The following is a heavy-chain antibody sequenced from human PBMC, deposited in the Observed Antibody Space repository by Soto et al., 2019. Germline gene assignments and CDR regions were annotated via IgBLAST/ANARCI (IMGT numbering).Heavy chain of an antibody. Sequence: SETLSLTCTVSGGCISSYYWSWIRQPSGQGLEWIGRIYTSGSTNYNPSLKSRVTMSVDTSKNQFSLKLSSVTAADTAVYYCARDSGYTYGYEDYYYYHYGMDVWGQGTTVPVSS. J-gene: IGHJ6*02. D-gene: IGHD5-18*01. V-gene: IGHV4-4*07. CDR1: GGCISSYY. CDR3: ARDSGYTYGYEDYYYYHYGMDV. CDR2: IYTSGST.